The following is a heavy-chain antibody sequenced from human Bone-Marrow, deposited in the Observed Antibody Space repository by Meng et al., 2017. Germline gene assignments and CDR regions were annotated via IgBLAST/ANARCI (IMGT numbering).Heavy chain of an antibody. D-gene: IGHD6-13*01. CDR1: GNSFISYA. CDR3: ARGGIAAAAYSDH. J-gene: IGHJ4*02. CDR2: INAGNGQT. V-gene: IGHV1-3*01. Sequence: VEVGRAGGEVKKPGASVKLSCEASGNSFISYAIHWVRQATGESLEWMGWINAGNGQTKYSERFQGRVAVARDTYANTAYMELSSLTSEDTAVYYCARGGIAAAAYSDHWGQGTLVTVSS.